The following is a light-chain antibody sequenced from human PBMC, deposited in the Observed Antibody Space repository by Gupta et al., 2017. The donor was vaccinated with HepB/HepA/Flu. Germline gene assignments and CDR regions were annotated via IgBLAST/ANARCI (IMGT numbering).Light chain of an antibody. CDR1: QNITTY. CDR3: RQCDSVPNT. J-gene: IGKJ2*01. V-gene: IGKV1-39*01. CDR2: ATM. Sequence: IQMTQSPSSLSASVGDRVTISCRASQNITTYLYWYQHKVGKAPDLLIYATMYLQSGVPPRFSGVGTGTEFTLTISGLQPEDFATYYCRQCDSVPNTFGQGTKVEI.